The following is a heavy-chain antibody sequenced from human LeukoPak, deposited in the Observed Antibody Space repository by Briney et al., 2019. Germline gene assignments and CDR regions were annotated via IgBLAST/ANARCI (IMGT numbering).Heavy chain of an antibody. Sequence: PGGSLRLSCAASGFTFSSYDMHWVRQAPGKGLEWVTFIRHDGSSKYYADSVEGRFTISRDNSKNTLYLQMNSLRAEDTAVYYCAKWGAVAGFDYWGQGTLVTVSS. CDR3: AKWGAVAGFDY. V-gene: IGHV3-30*02. CDR1: GFTFSSYD. D-gene: IGHD6-19*01. J-gene: IGHJ4*02. CDR2: IRHDGSSK.